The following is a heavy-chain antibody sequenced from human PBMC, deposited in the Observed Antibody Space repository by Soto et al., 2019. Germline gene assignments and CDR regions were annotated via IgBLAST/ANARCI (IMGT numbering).Heavy chain of an antibody. Sequence: EVQVVESGGGLVQPGGSLRLSCAASGITFRSYAMHWVRQAPGKGLEYVSAISSNGGSTYYANSVKGRFTITRDNSKNTLYLQMGSLRAEEMAVYYGARAYARYYIDYWGQGTLVTVSS. CDR1: GITFRSYA. J-gene: IGHJ4*02. V-gene: IGHV3-64*01. CDR3: ARAYARYYIDY. CDR2: ISSNGGST.